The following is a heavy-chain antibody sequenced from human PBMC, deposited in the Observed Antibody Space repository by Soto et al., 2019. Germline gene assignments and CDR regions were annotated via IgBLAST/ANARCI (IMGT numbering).Heavy chain of an antibody. CDR3: ARDGGENWFDP. CDR1: GYTFTSYY. D-gene: IGHD2-15*01. Sequence: GASVKVSCKASGYTFTSYYMHWERQAPGQGLEWMGRINPSGGSTSYAQKFQGRVTMTRDTSTSTVYMELSSLRSEDTAVYYRARDGGENWFDPWGQGTLVTVSS. V-gene: IGHV1-46*01. CDR2: INPSGGST. J-gene: IGHJ5*02.